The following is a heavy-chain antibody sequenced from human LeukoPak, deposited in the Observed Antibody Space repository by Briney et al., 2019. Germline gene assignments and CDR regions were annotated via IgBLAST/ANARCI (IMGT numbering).Heavy chain of an antibody. CDR3: ARDQSVYSPRPFDF. D-gene: IGHD5-12*01. CDR1: GFTFSDYY. J-gene: IGHJ4*02. CDR2: ISTGGMNT. Sequence: GGSLRLSCAASGFTFSDYYMSWIRQAPGQGLEWVSIISTGGMNTNNADPVKGRFTISRDNANNLYLQMNSLRAEDTAVYYCARDQSVYSPRPFDFWGQGTLVTVSS. V-gene: IGHV3-11*04.